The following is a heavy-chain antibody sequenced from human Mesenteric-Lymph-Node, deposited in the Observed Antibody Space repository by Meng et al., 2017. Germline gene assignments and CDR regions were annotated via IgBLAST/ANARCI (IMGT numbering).Heavy chain of an antibody. CDR3: ARAVDYYDSSGYSPIQYFDY. Sequence: LRLSCTVSGGSISSGSYYWSWIRQPAGKGLEWIGRIYTSGSTNYNPSLKSRVTISVDTSKNQFSLKLSSVTAADTAVYYCARAVDYYDSSGYSPIQYFDYWGQGTLVTVS. CDR1: GGSISSGSYY. V-gene: IGHV4-61*02. CDR2: IYTSGST. J-gene: IGHJ4*02. D-gene: IGHD3-22*01.